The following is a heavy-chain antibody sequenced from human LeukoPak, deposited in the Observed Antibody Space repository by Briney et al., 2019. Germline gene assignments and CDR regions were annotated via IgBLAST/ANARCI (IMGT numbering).Heavy chain of an antibody. J-gene: IGHJ6*02. D-gene: IGHD3-10*01. Sequence: SETLSLTCTVSGGSISSSSYYWRSIRQPPGTGLDWIARIYYSGSSYYNPSLKSRVTISVDTSKSQFSLKMSSVTAADTAVYYCARVDPILWFGDPHYGMDVWGQGTTVTVSS. V-gene: IGHV4-39*01. CDR3: ARVDPILWFGDPHYGMDV. CDR2: IYYSGSS. CDR1: GGSISSSSYY.